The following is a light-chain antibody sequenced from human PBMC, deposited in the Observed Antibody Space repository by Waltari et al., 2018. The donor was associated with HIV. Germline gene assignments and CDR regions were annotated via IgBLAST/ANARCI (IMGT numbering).Light chain of an antibody. Sequence: QSALTQPPSVSGSLGQSVTIYCTGTSSAIGASNRVSWYQQSPGTAPKLRIYEVTHRPSGVPVRFSGSKSGNTASLPISGLQADDEADYYCSSYTTSSTWVFGGGTKLTVL. V-gene: IGLV2-18*02. J-gene: IGLJ3*02. CDR2: EVT. CDR3: SSYTTSSTWV. CDR1: SSAIGASNR.